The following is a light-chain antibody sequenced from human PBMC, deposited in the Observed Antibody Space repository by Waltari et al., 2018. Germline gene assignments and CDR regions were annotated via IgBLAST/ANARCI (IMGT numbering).Light chain of an antibody. CDR1: NSDVGTYNY. V-gene: IGLV2-8*01. Sequence: QSALTQPPSASGSPGQSVTISCTGTNSDVGTYNYVSWFQQHPGRAPKLLIYEVNKRPSGVPARFSGSKSDNRASLTVSGLQADDGAVYHCSSYADSNTLVFGGGTKLTVL. CDR3: SSYADSNTLV. J-gene: IGLJ2*01. CDR2: EVN.